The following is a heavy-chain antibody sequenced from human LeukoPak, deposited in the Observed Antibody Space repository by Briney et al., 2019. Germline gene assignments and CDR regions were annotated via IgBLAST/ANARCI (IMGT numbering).Heavy chain of an antibody. CDR3: TRGPRWYLVD. CDR1: GFTVSSNY. CDR2: IYSDGNI. Sequence: TGGSLRLSCAASGFTVSSNYMSWVRQAPGKGLEWVSVIYSDGNIYYADSVKGRFTISRDNSKNTMYLQVNSLRAEDTAVYYCTRGPRWYLVDWGQGTLVTVSS. D-gene: IGHD4-23*01. J-gene: IGHJ4*02. V-gene: IGHV3-53*01.